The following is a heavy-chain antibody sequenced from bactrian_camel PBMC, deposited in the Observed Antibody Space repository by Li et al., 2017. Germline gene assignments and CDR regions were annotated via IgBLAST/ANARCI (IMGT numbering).Heavy chain of an antibody. CDR1: GFLFSDYD. D-gene: IGHD2*01. V-gene: IGHV3S28*01. CDR2: INTSGGST. Sequence: QLVESGGGLVQPGGSLRVSCAASGFLFSDYDMNWVRQAPGKGLEWVSAINTSGGSTYYADSVKGRFTISRSNAQSTLYLQMNILKTEDTAVYYCAADPRRSGSWLFAYWGQGTQVTVS. J-gene: IGHJ6*01. CDR3: AADPRRSGSWLFAY.